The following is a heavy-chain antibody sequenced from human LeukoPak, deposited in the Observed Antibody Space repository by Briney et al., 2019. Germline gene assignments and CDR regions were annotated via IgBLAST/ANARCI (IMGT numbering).Heavy chain of an antibody. J-gene: IGHJ6*02. V-gene: IGHV3-7*01. Sequence: PGGSLRLSCAASGFTFSSYWMSWVRQAPGKGLEWVANIKQDGSEKYYVDSVKGRFTISRDNAKNSLYLQTNSLRAEDTAVYYCARQSSSWYYYYYGMDVWGQGTTVTVSS. CDR2: IKQDGSEK. D-gene: IGHD6-13*01. CDR1: GFTFSSYW. CDR3: ARQSSSWYYYYYGMDV.